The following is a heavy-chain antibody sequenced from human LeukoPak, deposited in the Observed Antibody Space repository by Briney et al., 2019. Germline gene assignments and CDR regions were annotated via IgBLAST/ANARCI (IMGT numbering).Heavy chain of an antibody. V-gene: IGHV3-23*01. CDR2: ISGSGGST. CDR1: GFTFSSYG. CDR3: ARTRYYGSGSLDY. D-gene: IGHD3-10*01. Sequence: GGSLRLSCAASGFTFSSYGMSWVRQAPGKGLEWVSAISGSGGSTYYADSVKGRFTISRDNSKNTLYLQMNSLRAEDTAVYYCARTRYYGSGSLDYWGQGTLVTVSS. J-gene: IGHJ4*02.